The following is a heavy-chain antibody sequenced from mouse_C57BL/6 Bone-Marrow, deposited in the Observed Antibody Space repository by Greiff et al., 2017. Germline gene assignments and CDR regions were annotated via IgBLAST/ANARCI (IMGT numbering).Heavy chain of an antibody. Sequence: QVQLQQSGPELVKPGASVKLSCKASGYTFTSYDINWVKQRPGQGLEWIGWIYPRDGSTKYNEKFMGKATLTVDTSSSTAYMELHSLTSEDSAVYFCARLEFDGSSGDWYFDVGGTGTTVTVSS. CDR2: IYPRDGST. CDR1: GYTFTSYD. CDR3: ARLEFDGSSGDWYFDV. J-gene: IGHJ1*03. D-gene: IGHD1-1*01. V-gene: IGHV1-85*01.